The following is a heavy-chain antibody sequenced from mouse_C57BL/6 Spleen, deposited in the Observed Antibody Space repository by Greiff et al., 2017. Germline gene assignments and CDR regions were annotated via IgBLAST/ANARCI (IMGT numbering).Heavy chain of an antibody. J-gene: IGHJ1*03. D-gene: IGHD2-4*01. CDR3: VRLPYDYDGYFDV. Sequence: EVMLVESGGGLVQPKGSLKLSCAASGFSFNTYAMNWVRQAPGKGLEWVARIRSKSNNYATYYADSVKDRFTISRDDSESMLYLQMNNLKTEDTAMYYCVRLPYDYDGYFDVWGTGTTVTVSS. V-gene: IGHV10-1*01. CDR2: IRSKSNNYAT. CDR1: GFSFNTYA.